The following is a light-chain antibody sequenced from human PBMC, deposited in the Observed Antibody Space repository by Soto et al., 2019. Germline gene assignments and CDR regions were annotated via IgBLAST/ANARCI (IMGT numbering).Light chain of an antibody. CDR2: DVS. CDR1: SSDVGGYNY. J-gene: IGLJ2*01. Sequence: QSALTQPRSVSGSPGQSVTISCTGTSSDVGGYNYVSWYQQHPGKAPKLMIYDVSKRPSGVPDRFSGSKSGNTASLTISGLQADDEADDYCCSYAGSYTLVFGGGTKLTGL. CDR3: CSYAGSYTLV. V-gene: IGLV2-11*01.